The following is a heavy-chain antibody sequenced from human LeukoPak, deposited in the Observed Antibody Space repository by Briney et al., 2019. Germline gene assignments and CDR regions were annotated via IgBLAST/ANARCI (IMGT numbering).Heavy chain of an antibody. D-gene: IGHD3-10*01. CDR2: ISDDGSRQ. CDR3: VKDRTGTYTLDY. CDR1: GFTFSKYA. Sequence: GGSLRLSCAATGFTFSKYAMHWGRQAPGKGLEWVAFISDDGSRQHYADSVKGRFTISRDNSKNTLNLQMNSLRAEDTAVYYCVKDRTGTYTLDYWGQGTLVTVSS. V-gene: IGHV3-30-3*01. J-gene: IGHJ4*02.